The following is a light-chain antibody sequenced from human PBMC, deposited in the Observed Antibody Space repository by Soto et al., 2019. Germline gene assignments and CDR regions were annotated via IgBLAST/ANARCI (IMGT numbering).Light chain of an antibody. CDR3: EQYYSYPIT. J-gene: IGKJ4*01. CDR2: AAS. V-gene: IGKV1-8*01. CDR1: QGIRSY. Sequence: AIRMTQSPSSFSASTGDRVTITCRARQGIRSYLAWYQQKPGKAPKLLIYAASTLQSGVPSRFSGSGPGTHFTLTISALQSEDFATYYCEQYYSYPITFGGGTKVEIK.